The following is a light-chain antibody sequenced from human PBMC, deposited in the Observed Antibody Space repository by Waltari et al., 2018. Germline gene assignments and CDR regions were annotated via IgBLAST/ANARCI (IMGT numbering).Light chain of an antibody. Sequence: DIQMTQSPSSLSASVGDTVNITCRASQGISSYLNWFQQKPGKAPKLLIYAATTLQSGVPSRFSGSGSGTEFTLTISSLQPEDFAAYYCLQHNSYPFTFGPGTKLDIK. CDR1: QGISSY. CDR3: LQHNSYPFT. J-gene: IGKJ3*01. CDR2: AAT. V-gene: IGKV1-17*01.